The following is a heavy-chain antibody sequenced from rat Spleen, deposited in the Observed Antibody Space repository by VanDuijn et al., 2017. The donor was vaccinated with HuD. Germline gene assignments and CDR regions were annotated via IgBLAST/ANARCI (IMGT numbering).Heavy chain of an antibody. D-gene: IGHD1-10*01. CDR2: ISYSGST. J-gene: IGHJ2*01. CDR1: GYSITSNY. CDR3: ARRTGQVYNNYFDY. Sequence: EVQLQESGPGLVKPSQSLSLTCSVTGYSITSNYWGWIRKFPGSKMERIGHISYSGSTSYNPSLKSRISITRDTSKNQFFLQLNSVTTEDTATYYCARRTGQVYNNYFDYWGQGVMVTVSS. V-gene: IGHV3-1*01.